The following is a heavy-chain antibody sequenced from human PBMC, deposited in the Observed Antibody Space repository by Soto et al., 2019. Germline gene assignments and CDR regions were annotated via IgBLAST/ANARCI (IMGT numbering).Heavy chain of an antibody. J-gene: IGHJ3*01. V-gene: IGHV3-23*01. Sequence: EVQVSESGGGLVRPGGSLRLSCAASGFIFTNYAMNCVRQAPGKGLEWVSVIGGRGNSAYYADSVQGRFTISRDNSKNTLSLQMSSLTADDTAIYYCVREGRGSIDFWGRGTMVTVSS. CDR2: IGGRGNSA. CDR1: GFIFTNYA. D-gene: IGHD5-12*01. CDR3: VREGRGSIDF.